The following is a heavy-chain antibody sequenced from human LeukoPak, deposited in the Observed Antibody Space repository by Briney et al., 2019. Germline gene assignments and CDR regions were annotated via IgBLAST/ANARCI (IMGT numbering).Heavy chain of an antibody. D-gene: IGHD3-3*01. Sequence: SETLSLTCTVSGGSISSYYWSWIRQPPGKGLEWIGYIYYSGSTNYNPSLKSRVTISVDTSKNQFSLKLSSVTAADAAVYYCARVGPLRFLEWLPFDYWGQGTLVTVSS. CDR1: GGSISSYY. V-gene: IGHV4-59*01. CDR2: IYYSGST. J-gene: IGHJ4*02. CDR3: ARVGPLRFLEWLPFDY.